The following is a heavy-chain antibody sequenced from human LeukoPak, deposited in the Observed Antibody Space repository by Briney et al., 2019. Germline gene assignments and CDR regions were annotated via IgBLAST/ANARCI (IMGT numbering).Heavy chain of an antibody. D-gene: IGHD3-22*01. V-gene: IGHV3-74*01. CDR1: GFTFSSYW. Sequence: GSXRLSCAASGFTFSSYWMHWVRHAPGXGLVWVSRINSDGSTASYADSVRGRFTISRDNAKNTLYLQMNSLRAEDTAVYYCARDRGYYDSSGYYSFDYWGQGTLVTVSS. J-gene: IGHJ4*02. CDR3: ARDRGYYDSSGYYSFDY. CDR2: INSDGSTA.